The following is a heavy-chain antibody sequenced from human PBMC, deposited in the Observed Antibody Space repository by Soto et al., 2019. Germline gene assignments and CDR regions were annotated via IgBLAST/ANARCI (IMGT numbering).Heavy chain of an antibody. V-gene: IGHV1-69*13. J-gene: IGHJ3*02. D-gene: IGHD3-10*01. CDR2: IIPIFGTA. CDR3: ARDKMLRGAFDI. Sequence: SVKVSCKASGGTFSSYAISWVRQAPGQGLEWMGGIIPIFGTANYAQKFQGRVTITADESTSTAYMELSSLRSEETAVYYCARDKMLRGAFDIWGQGTMVTVS. CDR1: GGTFSSYA.